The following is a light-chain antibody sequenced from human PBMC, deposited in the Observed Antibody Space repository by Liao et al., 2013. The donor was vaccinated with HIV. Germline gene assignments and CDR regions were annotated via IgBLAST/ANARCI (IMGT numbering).Light chain of an antibody. CDR1: NIGSKT. Sequence: SYVLTQPPSVSVAPGKTARITCGGNNIGSKTVHWYQQKPGQAPVLVIYYDKDRPSGIPERFSGSTSGNTATLTISRVEAGDEADYYCQIWDTHNDHGGVFGGGTKLTVL. J-gene: IGLJ3*02. V-gene: IGLV3-21*04. CDR3: QIWDTHNDHGGV. CDR2: YDK.